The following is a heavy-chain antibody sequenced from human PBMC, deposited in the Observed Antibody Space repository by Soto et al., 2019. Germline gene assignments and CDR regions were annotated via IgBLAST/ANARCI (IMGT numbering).Heavy chain of an antibody. D-gene: IGHD2-2*01. CDR2: IYYSGST. Sequence: KPSETLSLTCTVSGGSISSSSYYWGWIRQPPGKGLEWIGSIYYSGSTYYNPSLKSRVTISVDTSKNQFSLKLSSVTAADTAVYYCARKPAAIGRLYYYYGMDVWGQGTTVTVSS. J-gene: IGHJ6*02. V-gene: IGHV4-39*01. CDR3: ARKPAAIGRLYYYYGMDV. CDR1: GGSISSSSYY.